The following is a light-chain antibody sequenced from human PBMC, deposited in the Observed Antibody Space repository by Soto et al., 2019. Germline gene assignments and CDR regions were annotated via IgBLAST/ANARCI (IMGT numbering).Light chain of an antibody. CDR3: QHYTSYSEA. J-gene: IGKJ1*01. CDR2: EAC. V-gene: IGKV1-5*03. Sequence: IQMTQSPSTLSAPIGKRVTITYRARQNLRGSLAWYQQKPGKAPQILIHEACTLKSGVSSSFRGSGSGTVFSLSSSSLQSDDFPTYYCQHYTSYSEAFGQGTKVDIK. CDR1: QNLRGS.